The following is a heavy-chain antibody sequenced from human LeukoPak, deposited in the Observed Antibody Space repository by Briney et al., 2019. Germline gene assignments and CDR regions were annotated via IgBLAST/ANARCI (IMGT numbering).Heavy chain of an antibody. D-gene: IGHD6-19*01. Sequence: ASVKVSCKASGYTFTDYYIHWVRQAPGQGLEWMAWMNPNSGGTSYAQKFQGRVTMTRDTSISTGYMELSRLRFDDTAVYYCAKDEEGIAVLQWGQGTLVTVSS. CDR3: AKDEEGIAVLQ. J-gene: IGHJ4*02. CDR1: GYTFTDYY. V-gene: IGHV1-2*02. CDR2: MNPNSGGT.